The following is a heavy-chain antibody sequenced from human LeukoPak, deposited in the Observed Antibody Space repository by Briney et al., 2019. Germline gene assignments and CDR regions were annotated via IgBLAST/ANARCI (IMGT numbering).Heavy chain of an antibody. Sequence: PAGSLRLSCAASGFTFSSYAMSWVRQPPGKGLEWIGSIYYSGSTYYNPSLKSRVTISVDTSKNQFSLKLSSVTAADTAVYYCARHEVVPAATDYWGQGTLVTVSS. J-gene: IGHJ4*02. D-gene: IGHD2-2*01. CDR3: ARHEVVPAATDY. CDR2: IYYSGST. V-gene: IGHV4-39*01. CDR1: GFTFSSYA.